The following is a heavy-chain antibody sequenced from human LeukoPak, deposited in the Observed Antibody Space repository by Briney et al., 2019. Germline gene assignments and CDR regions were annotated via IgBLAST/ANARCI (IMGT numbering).Heavy chain of an antibody. J-gene: IGHJ6*02. Sequence: KPSETLSLTCAVYGGSFSGYYWSWIRQPPGKGLEWIGEINHSGSTYYNPSLKSRVTISVDTSKNQFSLKLSSVTAADTAVYYCARQGRVVVPAASGYGMDVWGQGTTVTVSS. CDR2: INHSGST. V-gene: IGHV4-34*01. CDR3: ARQGRVVVPAASGYGMDV. D-gene: IGHD2-2*01. CDR1: GGSFSGYY.